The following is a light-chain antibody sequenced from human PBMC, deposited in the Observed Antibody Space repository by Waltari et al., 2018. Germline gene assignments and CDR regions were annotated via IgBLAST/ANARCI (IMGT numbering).Light chain of an antibody. J-gene: IGKJ4*01. V-gene: IGKV3-11*01. CDR2: DTS. Sequence: CRGSESVTSYRDWYNQKPGQAPRRLIYDTSNMATCIPARFSGSGFGTDFTLTISSLEPDDFAVYYCQQRRDWPLTFGGGTKVEIK. CDR1: ESVTSY. CDR3: QQRRDWPLT.